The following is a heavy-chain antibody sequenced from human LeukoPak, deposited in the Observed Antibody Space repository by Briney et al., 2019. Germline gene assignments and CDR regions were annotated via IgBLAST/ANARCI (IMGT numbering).Heavy chain of an antibody. J-gene: IGHJ4*02. CDR3: ARHGWGYSSGWFFDY. D-gene: IGHD6-19*01. V-gene: IGHV4-59*08. Sequence: SETLSLTCTVSGGSISSYYWSWIRQPPGKGLEWIGYIYYSGSTNYNPSLKSRVTISVDTSKNQFSLKLSSVTAADTAEYYCARHGWGYSSGWFFDYWGQGTLVTVSS. CDR1: GGSISSYY. CDR2: IYYSGST.